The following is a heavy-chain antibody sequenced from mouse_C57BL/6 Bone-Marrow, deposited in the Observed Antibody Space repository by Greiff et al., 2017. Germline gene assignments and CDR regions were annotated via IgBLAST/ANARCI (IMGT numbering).Heavy chain of an antibody. V-gene: IGHV5-12*01. Sequence: DVHLVESGGGLVQPGGSLKLSCAASGFTFSDYYMYWVRQTPEKRLEWVAYISNGGGSTYYPDTVKGRFTFSRDNAKNTLYLQMSRLKSEDTAMYYCARHRVYSSLFAYWGQGTLVTVSA. CDR2: ISNGGGST. J-gene: IGHJ3*01. CDR1: GFTFSDYY. CDR3: ARHRVYSSLFAY. D-gene: IGHD1-1*01.